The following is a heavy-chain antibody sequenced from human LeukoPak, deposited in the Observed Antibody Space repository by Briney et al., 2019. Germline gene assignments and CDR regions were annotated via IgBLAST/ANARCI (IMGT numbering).Heavy chain of an antibody. Sequence: PSETLSLTCTVSGGSISSYYWSWIRQPPGKGLEWIGYIYYSGSTNYNPSLKSRVTISVDTSKNQFSLKLSSVTAADTAVYYCARLFGGYGEFDYWGQGTLVTVSS. CDR2: IYYSGST. D-gene: IGHD2-15*01. CDR1: GGSISSYY. V-gene: IGHV4-59*08. CDR3: ARLFGGYGEFDY. J-gene: IGHJ4*02.